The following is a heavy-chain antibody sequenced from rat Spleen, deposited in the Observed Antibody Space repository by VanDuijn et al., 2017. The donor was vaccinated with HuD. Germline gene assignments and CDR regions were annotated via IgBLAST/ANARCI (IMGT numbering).Heavy chain of an antibody. CDR2: ISYDGSST. V-gene: IGHV5-29*01. D-gene: IGHD1-1*01. CDR1: GFTFSDYY. J-gene: IGHJ2*01. CDR3: ARHCQSGSYFGY. Sequence: EVQLVESDGGLVQPGRSLKLSCAASGFTFSDYYMAWVRQAPTKGLEWVATISYDGSSTYYRDSVKGRFTISRDNAKSTLYLQMDSLRSEDTATYYCARHCQSGSYFGYWGQGVMVTVSS.